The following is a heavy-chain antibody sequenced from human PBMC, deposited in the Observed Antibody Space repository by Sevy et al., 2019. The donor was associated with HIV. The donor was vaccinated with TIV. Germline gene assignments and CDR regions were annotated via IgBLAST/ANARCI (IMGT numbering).Heavy chain of an antibody. CDR3: AKAKYSSSWYLNWFDP. V-gene: IGHV3-9*01. D-gene: IGHD6-13*01. J-gene: IGHJ5*02. Sequence: GGSLRLSCAASGFTFDDYAMHWVRQAPGKGLEWVSGISWNSGSICYADSVKGRFTISRDNAKNSLYLQMNSLRAEDTALYYCAKAKYSSSWYLNWFDPWGQGTLVTVSS. CDR1: GFTFDDYA. CDR2: ISWNSGSI.